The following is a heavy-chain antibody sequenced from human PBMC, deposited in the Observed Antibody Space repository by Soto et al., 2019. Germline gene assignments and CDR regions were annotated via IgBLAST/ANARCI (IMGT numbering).Heavy chain of an antibody. CDR1: VFTFSSHW. CDR3: ARDTNYYASGSGVDY. V-gene: IGHV3-7*01. D-gene: IGHD3-10*01. Sequence: GGSLRLSCVVSVFTFSSHWMSWVRQAPGKGLEWVATIKDDGTEKYYVDSVKGRFTISRDNAKNSLNLQMNSLRAEDTAVYFCARDTNYYASGSGVDYWGQGILVTVSS. CDR2: IKDDGTEK. J-gene: IGHJ4*02.